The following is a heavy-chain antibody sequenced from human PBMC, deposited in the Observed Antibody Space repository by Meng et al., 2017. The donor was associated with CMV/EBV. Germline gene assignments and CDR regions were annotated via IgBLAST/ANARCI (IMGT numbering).Heavy chain of an antibody. CDR3: FGSFTYYYGMDV. J-gene: IGHJ6*02. CDR2: INHSGST. D-gene: IGHD3-16*01. CDR1: GGSFSGYY. Sequence: SETLSLTCAVCGGSFSGYYWSWIRQPPGKGLEWIGEINHSGSTNYNPSLKSRVTISVDTSKNQFSLKLSSVTAADTAVYYCFGSFTYYYGMDVWGQGTTVTVSS. V-gene: IGHV4-34*01.